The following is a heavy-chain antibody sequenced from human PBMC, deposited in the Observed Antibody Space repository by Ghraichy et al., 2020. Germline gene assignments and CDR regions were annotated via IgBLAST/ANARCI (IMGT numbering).Heavy chain of an antibody. D-gene: IGHD3-16*01. CDR1: GGSISSYY. V-gene: IGHV4-59*01. J-gene: IGHJ3*02. Sequence: SQTLSLTCTVSGGSISSYYWSWIRRPPGKGLEWIGYIYYSGSTNYNPSLKSRVTISVDTSKNQFSLKLSSVTAADTAVYYCARGLTPGDAFDIWGQGTMVTVSS. CDR2: IYYSGST. CDR3: ARGLTPGDAFDI.